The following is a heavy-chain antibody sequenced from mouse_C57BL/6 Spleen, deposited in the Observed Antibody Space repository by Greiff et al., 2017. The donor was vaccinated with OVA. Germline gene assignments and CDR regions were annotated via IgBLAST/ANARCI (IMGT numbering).Heavy chain of an antibody. CDR1: GFTFSDYG. V-gene: IGHV5-17*01. Sequence: EVKLVESGGGLVKPGGSLKLSCAASGFTFSDYGMHWVRQAPEKGLEWVAYISSGSSTIYYADTVKGRFTISRDNAKNTLFLQMTSLRSEDTAMYYCARPDDYGPYAMDYWGQGTSVTVSS. CDR3: ARPDDYGPYAMDY. J-gene: IGHJ4*01. D-gene: IGHD2-4*01. CDR2: ISSGSSTI.